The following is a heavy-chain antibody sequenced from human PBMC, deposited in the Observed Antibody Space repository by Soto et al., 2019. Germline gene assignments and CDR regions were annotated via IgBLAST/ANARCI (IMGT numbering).Heavy chain of an antibody. J-gene: IGHJ6*03. V-gene: IGHV3-23*01. Sequence: GGSLRLSCAASGFTFSSYAMSWFRQAPGKGLEWVSAISGSGGSTYYADSVKGRFTISRDSSKNTLYLQMNSLRAEDTAVYYCAKDRGYVILTVPNYYYYYMAVWGKGTTVTVS. CDR1: GFTFSSYA. CDR3: AKDRGYVILTVPNYYYYYMAV. D-gene: IGHD3-9*01. CDR2: ISGSGGST.